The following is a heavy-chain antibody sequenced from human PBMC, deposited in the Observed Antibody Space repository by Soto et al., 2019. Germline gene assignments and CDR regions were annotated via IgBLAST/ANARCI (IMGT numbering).Heavy chain of an antibody. CDR2: INSDGSST. D-gene: IGHD4-4*01. CDR3: ATGRSNYYDY. Sequence: GGSLRLSCAASGFTFSSYWMHWVRQAPGKGLVWVSRINSDGSSTSYADSVKGRFTISRDNAKNTLHLQMNSLRAEDTAVYYCATGRSNYYDYWGQGTLVTSPQ. CDR1: GFTFSSYW. V-gene: IGHV3-74*01. J-gene: IGHJ4*02.